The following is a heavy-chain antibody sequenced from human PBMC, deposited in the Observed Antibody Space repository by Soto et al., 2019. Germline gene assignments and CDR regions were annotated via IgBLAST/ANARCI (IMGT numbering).Heavy chain of an antibody. CDR2: MNPNSGNT. D-gene: IGHD1-1*01. CDR1: GHTFTSYD. V-gene: IGHV1-8*01. Sequence: QVQLVQSGAEVKKPGASVKVSCKASGHTFTSYDINWVRQATGQGLEWMGWMNPNSGNTGYAQKFQGRVTMTRNTSISTAYMELSSLRSEDTAVYYCARAKSARPGYYYYGMDVWGQGTTVTVSS. CDR3: ARAKSARPGYYYYGMDV. J-gene: IGHJ6*02.